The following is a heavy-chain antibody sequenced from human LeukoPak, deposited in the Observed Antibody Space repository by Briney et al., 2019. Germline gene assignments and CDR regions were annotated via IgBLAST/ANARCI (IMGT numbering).Heavy chain of an antibody. CDR2: IYSGGST. V-gene: IGHV3-66*01. J-gene: IGHJ4*02. CDR1: GFTVSNNY. D-gene: IGHD5-24*01. CDR3: ARDHPRRDGYNSHFDY. Sequence: GGSLRLSCAASGFTVSNNYMSWVRQAPGKGLEWVSVIYSGGSTFYADSVKGRFTISRDNSKNTLYLQMNSLRAEDTAVYYCARDHPRRDGYNSHFDYWGQGTLVTVSS.